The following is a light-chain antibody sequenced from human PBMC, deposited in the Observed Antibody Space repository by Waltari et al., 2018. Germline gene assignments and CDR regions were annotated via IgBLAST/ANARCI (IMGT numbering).Light chain of an antibody. J-gene: IGLJ3*02. CDR3: ASYTTSSTGV. CDR2: EVS. V-gene: IGLV2-14*01. Sequence: QSALTQPASVSGSPGQSITISCTGTSSDIGAYNYVSWYQQYPVKAPKLMIYEVSNRPSGVSDRFSGSKSGNTASLTISGLQAEDEADYYCASYTTSSTGVFGGGTKLTVL. CDR1: SSDIGAYNY.